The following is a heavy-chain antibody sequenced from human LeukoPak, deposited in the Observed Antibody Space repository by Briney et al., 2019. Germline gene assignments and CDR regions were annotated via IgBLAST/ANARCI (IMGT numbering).Heavy chain of an antibody. Sequence: GGSLTLSCAASGFTFSSYSMNWVRQAPGKGLEWVSHISSSNNTKYYADSVKGRFTISRDNAKNSLYLQMNSLRDEDTAVYFCAGGDGWFGELLSFDYWGQGTLATVSS. CDR2: ISSSNNTK. CDR3: AGGDGWFGELLSFDY. CDR1: GFTFSSYS. D-gene: IGHD3-10*01. V-gene: IGHV3-48*02. J-gene: IGHJ4*02.